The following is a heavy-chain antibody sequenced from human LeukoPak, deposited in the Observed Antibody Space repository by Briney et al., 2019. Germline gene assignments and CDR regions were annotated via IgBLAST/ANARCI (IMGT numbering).Heavy chain of an antibody. CDR3: ARCYGSGSYYYYYYYMDV. CDR1: GGSFSGYY. J-gene: IGHJ6*03. D-gene: IGHD3-10*01. CDR2: IYYSGST. V-gene: IGHV4-59*01. Sequence: PSETLSLTCAVYGGSFSGYYWSWIRQPPGKGLEWIGYIYYSGSTNYNPSLKSRVTISVDTSKNQFSLKLSSVTAADTAVYYCARCYGSGSYYYYYYYMDVWGKGTTVTISS.